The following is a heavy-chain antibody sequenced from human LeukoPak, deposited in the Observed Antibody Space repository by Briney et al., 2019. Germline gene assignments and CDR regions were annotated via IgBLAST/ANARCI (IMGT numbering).Heavy chain of an antibody. V-gene: IGHV3-7*01. J-gene: IGHJ4*02. CDR3: ARDDATVTHLDY. CDR2: VKQDGTEK. CDR1: GLTFRSHW. Sequence: PGGSLRLSCAASGLTFRSHWMTWVRQAPGKGLEWVASVKQDGTEKHYVDSVKGRFTISRDNARSSLYLQMNSLTAEDTAVFYCARDDATVTHLDYWGQGTLVTVSS. D-gene: IGHD4-17*01.